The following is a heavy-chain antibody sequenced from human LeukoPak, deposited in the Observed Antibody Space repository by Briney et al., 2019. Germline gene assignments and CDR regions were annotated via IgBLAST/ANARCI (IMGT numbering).Heavy chain of an antibody. D-gene: IGHD3-10*01. CDR2: IIPIFGTA. Sequence: ASVKVSCKASGYTFTGYYMHWVRQAPGQGLEWMGGIIPIFGTANYAQKFQGRVTITADESTSTAYMELSSLRSEETAVYYCAREREDGSGSYYLWCDPWGQGTLVSVFS. V-gene: IGHV1-69*13. CDR1: GYTFTGYY. CDR3: AREREDGSGSYYLWCDP. J-gene: IGHJ5*02.